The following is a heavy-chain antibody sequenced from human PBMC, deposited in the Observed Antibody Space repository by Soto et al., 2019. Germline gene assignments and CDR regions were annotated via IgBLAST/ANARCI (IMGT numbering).Heavy chain of an antibody. D-gene: IGHD6-13*01. CDR2: ISSSSSYI. Sequence: GGSLRLSCAASGFTFSSYSMNWVRQAPGKGLEWVSSISSSSSYIYYADSVKGRFTISRDNAKNSLYLQMNSLRAEDTAVYYCARAPIAAAGKDYYYGMDVWGQGTTVTVSS. CDR3: ARAPIAAAGKDYYYGMDV. J-gene: IGHJ6*02. V-gene: IGHV3-21*01. CDR1: GFTFSSYS.